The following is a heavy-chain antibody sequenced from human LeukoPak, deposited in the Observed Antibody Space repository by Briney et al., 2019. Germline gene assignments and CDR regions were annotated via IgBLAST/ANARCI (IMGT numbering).Heavy chain of an antibody. V-gene: IGHV4-59*11. J-gene: IGHJ4*02. CDR1: GGSISSHY. CDR2: IYYSGST. Sequence: SETLSLTCTVSGGSISSHYWSWIRQPPGKGLEWIGYIYYSGSTNFNPSLKSRVTISVDTSKNQFSLKLSSVTAADTAVYYCASSRTPDLLFDYWGQGTLVTVSS. CDR3: ASSRTPDLLFDY.